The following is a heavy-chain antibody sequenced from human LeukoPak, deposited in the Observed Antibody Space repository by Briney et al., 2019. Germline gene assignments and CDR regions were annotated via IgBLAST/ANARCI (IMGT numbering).Heavy chain of an antibody. CDR3: ARGESYYYYMDV. Sequence: GGSLRLSCAASGFTFSSYSMNWVRQAPGKGLEWVSYISSSSSTIYYADSVKGRFTISRDNAKNSLYLQMNSLRAEDTAVYYCARGESYYYYMDVWGKGTTVTVSS. D-gene: IGHD3-10*01. J-gene: IGHJ6*03. CDR2: ISSSSSTI. V-gene: IGHV3-48*04. CDR1: GFTFSSYS.